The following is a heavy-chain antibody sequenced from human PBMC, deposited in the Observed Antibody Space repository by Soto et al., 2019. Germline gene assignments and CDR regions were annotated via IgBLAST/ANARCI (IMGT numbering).Heavy chain of an antibody. Sequence: PSETLSLTCTVSGGSISSSSYYWGWIRQPPGKGLEWIGSIYYSGTTNYNPSLNSRVTISLDKSKNQLSLKLTSLTAADTAVYYCARGSGWRVDPWGQGTLVTVSS. CDR1: GGSISSSSYY. J-gene: IGHJ5*02. CDR2: IYYSGTT. CDR3: ARGSGWRVDP. V-gene: IGHV4-39*07. D-gene: IGHD2-15*01.